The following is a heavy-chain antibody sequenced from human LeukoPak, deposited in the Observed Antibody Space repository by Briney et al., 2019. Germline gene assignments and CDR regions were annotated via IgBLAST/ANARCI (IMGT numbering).Heavy chain of an antibody. CDR2: IIPIFGTA. CDR3: ARQAYCGGDCYLSAPPAHYYYMDV. J-gene: IGHJ6*03. D-gene: IGHD2-21*02. Sequence: ASVKVSCKASGGTFSSYAISWVRQAPGQGLEWMGGIIPIFGTANYAQKFQGRVTTTADESTSTAYMELSSLRSEDTAVYYCARQAYCGGDCYLSAPPAHYYYMDVWGKGTTVTVSS. V-gene: IGHV1-69*13. CDR1: GGTFSSYA.